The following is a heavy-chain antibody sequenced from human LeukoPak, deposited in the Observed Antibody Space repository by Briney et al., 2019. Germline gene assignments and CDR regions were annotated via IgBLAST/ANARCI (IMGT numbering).Heavy chain of an antibody. CDR3: AKDWAFYDILTGSNHNWFDP. J-gene: IGHJ5*02. D-gene: IGHD3-9*01. Sequence: PGGSLRLSCAASGFTFSSYAMSWVRQAPGKGLEWVSAISGSGGSTYYADSVKGRFTISRDNSKNTLYLQMNSLRAEDTAVYYCAKDWAFYDILTGSNHNWFDPWGQGTLVTVSS. V-gene: IGHV3-23*01. CDR1: GFTFSSYA. CDR2: ISGSGGST.